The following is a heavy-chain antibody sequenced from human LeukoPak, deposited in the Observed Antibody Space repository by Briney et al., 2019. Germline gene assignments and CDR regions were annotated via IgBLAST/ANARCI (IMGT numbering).Heavy chain of an antibody. D-gene: IGHD3-22*01. CDR1: GFTFSSYA. Sequence: GSLRLSCAASGFTFSSYAMSWVRQAPGKGLEWVSAISGSGGSTYYADSVKGRFTISRDNSKNTLYLQMNSLRAEDTAVYYCAKVRTYYYDSSGFDYWGQGTLVTVSS. CDR3: AKVRTYYYDSSGFDY. CDR2: ISGSGGST. J-gene: IGHJ4*02. V-gene: IGHV3-23*01.